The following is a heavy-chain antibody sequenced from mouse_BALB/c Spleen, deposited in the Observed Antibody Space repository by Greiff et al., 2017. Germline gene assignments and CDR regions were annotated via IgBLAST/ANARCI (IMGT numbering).Heavy chain of an antibody. D-gene: IGHD4-1*01. J-gene: IGHJ4*01. CDR3: ATELTGTMDY. CDR2: ISSGSSTI. V-gene: IGHV5-17*02. Sequence: EVKLVESGGGLVQPGGSRKLSCAASGFTFSSFGMHWVRQAPEKGLEWVAYISSGSSTIYYADTVKGRFTISRDNPKNTLFLQMTSLRSEDTAMYYCATELTGTMDYWGQGTSVTVSS. CDR1: GFTFSSFG.